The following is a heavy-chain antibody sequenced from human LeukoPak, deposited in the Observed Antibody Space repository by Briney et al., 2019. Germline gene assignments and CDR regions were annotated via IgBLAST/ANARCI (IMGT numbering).Heavy chain of an antibody. D-gene: IGHD5-18*01. V-gene: IGHV3-23*01. J-gene: IGHJ6*03. CDR1: GFTFSSYA. Sequence: GGSLRLSCAASGFTFSSYAMSWVRQAPGKGLEWVSAISGSGGSTYYADSVKGRFTISRDNSKNTLYLQMNSLRAEDTAVYYCAKDLSYGYNYYYYMDVWGKGTTVTVSS. CDR2: ISGSGGST. CDR3: AKDLSYGYNYYYYMDV.